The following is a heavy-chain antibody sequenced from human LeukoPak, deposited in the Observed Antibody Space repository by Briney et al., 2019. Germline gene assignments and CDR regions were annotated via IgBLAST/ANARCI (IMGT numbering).Heavy chain of an antibody. CDR3: ARGPSKIVVVPAATPEGY. J-gene: IGHJ4*02. CDR2: ISSSSSYI. D-gene: IGHD2-2*01. V-gene: IGHV3-21*01. CDR1: GFTFSSYS. Sequence: GGSLRLSCAAPGFTFSSYSMNWVRQAPGKGLEWVSSISSSSSYIYYADSVKGRFTISRDNAKNSLYLQMNSLRAEDTAVYYCARGPSKIVVVPAATPEGYWGQGTLVTVSS.